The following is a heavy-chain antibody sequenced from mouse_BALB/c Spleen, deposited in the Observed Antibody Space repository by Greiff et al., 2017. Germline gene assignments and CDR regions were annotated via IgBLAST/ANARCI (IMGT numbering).Heavy chain of an antibody. CDR1: GFSLTSYG. CDR3: AREDYGSSWGFAY. CDR2: IWAGGST. V-gene: IGHV2-9*02. D-gene: IGHD1-1*01. J-gene: IGHJ3*01. Sequence: VMLVESGPGLVAPSQSLSITCTVSGFSLTSYGVHWVRQPPGKGLEWLGVIWAGGSTNYNSALMSRLSISKDNSKSQVFLKMNSLQTDDTAMYYCAREDYGSSWGFAYWGQGTLVTVSA.